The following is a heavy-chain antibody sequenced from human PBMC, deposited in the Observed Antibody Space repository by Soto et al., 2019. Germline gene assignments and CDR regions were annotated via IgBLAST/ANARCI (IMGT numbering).Heavy chain of an antibody. Sequence: EVQLVESGGGLVQPGGSLRLSCAASGFTVSSNYMSWVRQAPGKGLEGVPVIYSGGSTYYADSVKGRFTISRDNSKNALYLQMNSLRAEDTAVYYWARGWGRWLQFTWGQGTLVTVSS. CDR1: GFTVSSNY. V-gene: IGHV3-66*01. CDR2: IYSGGST. CDR3: ARGWGRWLQFT. J-gene: IGHJ5*02. D-gene: IGHD5-12*01.